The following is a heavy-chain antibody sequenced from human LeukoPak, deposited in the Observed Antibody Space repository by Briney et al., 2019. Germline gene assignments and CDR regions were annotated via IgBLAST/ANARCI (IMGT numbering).Heavy chain of an antibody. D-gene: IGHD3-10*01. V-gene: IGHV3-30*03. CDR2: ISYDGSNK. J-gene: IGHJ3*02. CDR3: ARASTMVRGVRGWAFDI. CDR1: AFTFSSYG. Sequence: GRSLRLSCAASAFTFSSYGMHWVRQAPGKGLEWVAVISYDGSNKYYADSVKGRFTISRDNSKNTLYLQMNSLRAEDTAVYYCARASTMVRGVRGWAFDIWGQGTVVTVSS.